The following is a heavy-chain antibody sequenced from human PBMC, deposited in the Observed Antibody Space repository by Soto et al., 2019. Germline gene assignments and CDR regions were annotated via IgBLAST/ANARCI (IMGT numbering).Heavy chain of an antibody. D-gene: IGHD6-13*01. Sequence: QVQLVESGGGVVQPGRSLRLSCAASGFTFSSYGMYWVRQAPGKGLEWVAVIAYDGSNKYYADSVKGRFTISRDNSKNTLDLKMNSLSAEDTAVYYCAKERERQLVREWLDTFDYWGQGTLVTVSS. V-gene: IGHV3-30*18. J-gene: IGHJ4*02. CDR3: AKERERQLVREWLDTFDY. CDR1: GFTFSSYG. CDR2: IAYDGSNK.